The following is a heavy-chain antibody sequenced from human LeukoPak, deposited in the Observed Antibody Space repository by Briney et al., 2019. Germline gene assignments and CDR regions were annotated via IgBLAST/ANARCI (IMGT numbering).Heavy chain of an antibody. V-gene: IGHV4-39*07. CDR1: GGSVSSSSYY. J-gene: IGHJ4*02. CDR3: AGLVGRYSSGLYYYYFDY. Sequence: PSETLSLTCTVSGGSVSSSSYYWGWIRQSPGKGLEWIGSLYYSGATYHNPPLKSRVAMTIDTSKNQFSLRLDSVTAADTAVYYCAGLVGRYSSGLYYYYFDYWGQGTLVTVSS. D-gene: IGHD3-22*01. CDR2: LYYSGAT.